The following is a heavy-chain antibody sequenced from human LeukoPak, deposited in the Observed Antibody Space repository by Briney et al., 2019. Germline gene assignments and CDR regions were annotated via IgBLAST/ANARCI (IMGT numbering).Heavy chain of an antibody. D-gene: IGHD3-10*01. CDR1: GGSFSGYY. Sequence: SETLSLTCAVYGGSFSGYYWSWIRQPPGKGLDWIGEINHSGSTNYDPSLKSRVTISVDTSKNQFSLKLSSVTAADTAVYYCAKRTWFGELSFDYWGQGTLVTVSS. CDR2: INHSGST. V-gene: IGHV4-34*01. J-gene: IGHJ4*02. CDR3: AKRTWFGELSFDY.